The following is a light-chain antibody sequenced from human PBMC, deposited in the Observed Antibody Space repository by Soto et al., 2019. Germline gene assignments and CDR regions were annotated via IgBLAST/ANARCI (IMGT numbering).Light chain of an antibody. CDR2: GAS. J-gene: IGKJ1*01. CDR1: QSISIN. Sequence: EIVMTQSPATLSVCPGEGATLSCRASQSISINLAWYQQKPGQAPRLLMYGASTRAIGIPARFSGSGSGTEFTLTISSLQSEDFAVYYCQQYNDWPPWTFGQGTKVEIK. CDR3: QQYNDWPPWT. V-gene: IGKV3-15*01.